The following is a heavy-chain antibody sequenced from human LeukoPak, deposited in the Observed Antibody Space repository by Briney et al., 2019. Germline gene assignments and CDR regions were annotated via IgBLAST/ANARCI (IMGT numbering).Heavy chain of an antibody. D-gene: IGHD2-15*01. J-gene: IGHJ4*02. V-gene: IGHV3-23*01. CDR2: ISGSGGST. CDR3: AKGATLSTRMYYFDY. CDR1: GFTFSSYA. Sequence: PGGSLRLSCAASGFTFSSYAVSCVRQAPGKGLEWVSGISGSGGSTYYADSVKGRFTISRDNSKNTLYVQMNSLRAEDTAVYYCAKGATLSTRMYYFDYWGQGTLVTVSS.